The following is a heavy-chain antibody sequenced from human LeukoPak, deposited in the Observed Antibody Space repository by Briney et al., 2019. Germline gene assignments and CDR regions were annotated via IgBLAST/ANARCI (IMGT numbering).Heavy chain of an antibody. CDR1: GFTFSDYY. CDR2: ISSSGSTI. D-gene: IGHD2-15*01. Sequence: GGSLRLSCAASGFTFSDYYMSWIRQAPGKGLEWVSYISSSGSTIYYADSVKGRSTISRDNAKNSLYLQMNSLRAEDTAVYYCARVPPHCSGGSCYFDYWGQGTLVTVSS. V-gene: IGHV3-11*04. CDR3: ARVPPHCSGGSCYFDY. J-gene: IGHJ4*02.